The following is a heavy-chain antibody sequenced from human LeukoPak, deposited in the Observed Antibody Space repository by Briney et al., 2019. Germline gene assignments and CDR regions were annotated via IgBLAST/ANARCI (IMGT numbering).Heavy chain of an antibody. V-gene: IGHV3-7*01. CDR3: ARDDTVTTRVGFID. D-gene: IGHD4-17*01. CDR2: IKQDGSEK. J-gene: IGHJ4*02. CDR1: GFTFSSYW. Sequence: GGSLRLSCAASGFTFSSYWMSWVRQAPGKGLEWVANIKQDGSEKYYVDSVKGRFTISRDNAKKSLYLLMNGLRAEDTAVYYCARDDTVTTRVGFIDWGQGTLVTVSS.